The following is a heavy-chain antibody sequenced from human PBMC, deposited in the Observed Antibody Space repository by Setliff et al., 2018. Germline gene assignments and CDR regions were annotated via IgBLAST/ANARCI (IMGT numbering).Heavy chain of an antibody. CDR1: GFIFDDYG. D-gene: IGHD3-3*01. Sequence: GGSLRLSCAASGFIFDDYGMGWVRQVPGKGLEWVSGINWNGGITGYGDSVKGRFTISRDNAENSLYLQMNSLRAEDTALYYCANYEQRPRNLDYWGQGTLVTVSS. CDR3: ANYEQRPRNLDY. J-gene: IGHJ4*02. CDR2: INWNGGIT. V-gene: IGHV3-20*04.